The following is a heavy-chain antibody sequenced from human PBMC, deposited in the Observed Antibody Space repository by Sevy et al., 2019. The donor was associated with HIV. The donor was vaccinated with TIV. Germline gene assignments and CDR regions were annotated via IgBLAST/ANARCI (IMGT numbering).Heavy chain of an antibody. J-gene: IGHJ3*02. CDR3: ASSVRGVIPRDAFDI. D-gene: IGHD3-10*01. CDR2: INPNSGGT. CDR1: GYTFTGYY. V-gene: IGHV1-2*02. Sequence: ASVKVSCKASGYTFTGYYMLWVRQAPGQGLEWMGWINPNSGGTNYAQKFQGRVTMTRDTSISTAYMELSRLRSDDTAVYYCASSVRGVIPRDAFDIWGQGTMVTVSS.